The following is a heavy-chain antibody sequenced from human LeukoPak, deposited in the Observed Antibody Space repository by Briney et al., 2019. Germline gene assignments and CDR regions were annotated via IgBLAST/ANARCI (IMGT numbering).Heavy chain of an antibody. CDR2: ISSDGGST. Sequence: PGGSLRLSCAASGFTFSTYAMHWVRQAPGKGLEYVSAISSDGGSTYYANSVKGRFTISRDNSKNTLYLQMGSLRAEDMAVYYCARGDRVSRPNYYDRSGYYARDDYWGQGTLVTVSS. V-gene: IGHV3-64*01. CDR1: GFTFSTYA. J-gene: IGHJ4*02. D-gene: IGHD3-22*01. CDR3: ARGDRVSRPNYYDRSGYYARDDY.